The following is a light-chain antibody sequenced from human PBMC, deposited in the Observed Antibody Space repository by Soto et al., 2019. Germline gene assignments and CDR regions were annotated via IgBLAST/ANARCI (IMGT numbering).Light chain of an antibody. V-gene: IGLV1-44*01. CDR3: AAWDDSLNGVV. Sequence: QSELTQPPSASGTPGQRVTISCSGSSSNIGSNTVNWYQQLPGTAPKLLIYSNNQRPSGVPDRFSGSKSGTSASLAISGLQSEDEADYYCAAWDDSLNGVVFGGGTKLTVL. J-gene: IGLJ2*01. CDR1: SSNIGSNT. CDR2: SNN.